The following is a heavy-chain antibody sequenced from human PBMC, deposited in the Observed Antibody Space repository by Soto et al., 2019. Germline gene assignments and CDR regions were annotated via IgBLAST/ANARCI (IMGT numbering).Heavy chain of an antibody. Sequence: PSETLSLTCAVYGGSCSGYYWSWIRQPPGKGLEWIGEINHSGSTNYNPSLKSRVTISVDTSKDQFSLKLSSVTAADTAVYYCARAVLSDQKTEEYCTNGVCHSPWFDPWGQGTLVTVSS. CDR2: INHSGST. D-gene: IGHD2-8*01. V-gene: IGHV4-34*01. J-gene: IGHJ5*02. CDR1: GGSCSGYY. CDR3: ARAVLSDQKTEEYCTNGVCHSPWFDP.